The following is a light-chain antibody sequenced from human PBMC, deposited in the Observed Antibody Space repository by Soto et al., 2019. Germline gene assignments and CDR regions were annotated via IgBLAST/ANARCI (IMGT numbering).Light chain of an antibody. CDR3: SSYAGSNNYV. Sequence: QSALTQPASVSGSPGQSITISCTGTSSDVGGYNYVSWYQQHPGKAPKLMIYEVSNRPSGVPDRFSGSKSGNTASLTVSGLQAEDEDDYYCSSYAGSNNYVFGTGTKVTVL. CDR2: EVS. CDR1: SSDVGGYNY. V-gene: IGLV2-8*01. J-gene: IGLJ1*01.